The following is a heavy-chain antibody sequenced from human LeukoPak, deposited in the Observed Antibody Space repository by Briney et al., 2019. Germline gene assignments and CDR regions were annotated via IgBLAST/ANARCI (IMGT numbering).Heavy chain of an antibody. D-gene: IGHD3-22*01. CDR1: GFTLSSYW. CDR2: IKSDGST. Sequence: GGSLRLSCAASGFTLSSYWMHWVRQAPGKGLVWVSRIKSDGSTRYADSVKGRFTISRDNAKNTVSLQMNSLRAEDTGVYYCARAPSEIGGYYPEYFRHWGQGTLVTVSP. J-gene: IGHJ1*01. CDR3: ARAPSEIGGYYPEYFRH. V-gene: IGHV3-74*01.